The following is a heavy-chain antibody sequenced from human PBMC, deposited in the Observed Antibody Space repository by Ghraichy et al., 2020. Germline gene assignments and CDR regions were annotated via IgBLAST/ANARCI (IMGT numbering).Heavy chain of an antibody. Sequence: GGSLRLSCAASGFTFSSYAMNWVRQAPGKGLEWVSGISDSGGSIHYADSVKGRFTISRDNSKNTLYLRMNSLRAEDTALYYCARGNWNDEYVIDYWGQGTLVTVSS. V-gene: IGHV3-23*01. J-gene: IGHJ4*02. CDR1: GFTFSSYA. CDR2: ISDSGGSI. CDR3: ARGNWNDEYVIDY. D-gene: IGHD1-1*01.